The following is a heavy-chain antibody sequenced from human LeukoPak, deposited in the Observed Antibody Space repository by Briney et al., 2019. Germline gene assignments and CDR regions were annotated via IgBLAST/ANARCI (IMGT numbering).Heavy chain of an antibody. CDR1: GFTFSSYA. J-gene: IGHJ4*02. CDR2: ISYDGSNK. D-gene: IGHD3-22*01. CDR3: ARHYYDSSGYYYLDY. V-gene: IGHV3-30-3*01. Sequence: QTGGSLRLSCAASGFTFSSYAMHWVRQAPGKGLEWVAVISYDGSNKYYADSVKGRFTISRDNSKNTLYLQMNSLRAEDTAVYYCARHYYDSSGYYYLDYWGQGTLVTVSS.